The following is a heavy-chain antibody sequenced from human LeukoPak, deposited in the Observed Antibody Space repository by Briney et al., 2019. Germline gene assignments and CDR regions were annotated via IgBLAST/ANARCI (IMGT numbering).Heavy chain of an antibody. D-gene: IGHD2-2*01. CDR2: IYTSGST. V-gene: IGHV4-61*02. CDR1: GGSISSGSYY. Sequence: SETLPLTCTVSGGSISSGSYYWSWIRQPAGKGLEWIGRIYTSGSTNYNPSLKNRVTISVDTSKNQFSLKLSSVTAADTAVYYCARDRYCSSTSCYRGEGWFDPWGQGTLVTVSS. CDR3: ARDRYCSSTSCYRGEGWFDP. J-gene: IGHJ5*02.